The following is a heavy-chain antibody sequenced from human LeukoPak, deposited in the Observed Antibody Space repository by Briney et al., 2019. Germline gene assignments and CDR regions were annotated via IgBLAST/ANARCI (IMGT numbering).Heavy chain of an antibody. CDR1: GYTFTSYG. V-gene: IGHV1-18*01. J-gene: IGHJ4*02. CDR3: GREVAGSSYFDY. D-gene: IGHD6-19*01. CDR2: ISAYNGNT. Sequence: ASVKVSCKASGYTFTSYGISWVRQAPGQGLEWMGWISAYNGNTNYAQKLQGRVTMATDTSTSTAYMELRSLRSDDTAVYYCGREVAGSSYFDYWGQGTLVTVSS.